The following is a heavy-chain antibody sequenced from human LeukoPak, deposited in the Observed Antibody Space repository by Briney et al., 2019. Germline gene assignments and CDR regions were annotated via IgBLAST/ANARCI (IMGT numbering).Heavy chain of an antibody. J-gene: IGHJ3*02. CDR2: ISSSGSTI. D-gene: IGHD5-24*01. CDR3: ARAPRGWLQVDDAFDI. CDR1: GFTFSDYY. Sequence: PGGSLRLSCAASGFTFSDYYMSWIRQAPGKGLEWVSYISSSGSTIYYADSVKGRFTISRDNAKNSLYLQMNSLRAEDTAVYYCARAPRGWLQVDDAFDIWGQGTMVTVSS. V-gene: IGHV3-11*01.